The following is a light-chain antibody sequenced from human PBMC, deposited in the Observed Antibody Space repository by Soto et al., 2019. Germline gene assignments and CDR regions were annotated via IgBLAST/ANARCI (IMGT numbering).Light chain of an antibody. J-gene: IGLJ2*01. CDR3: CSYAGSNTLV. CDR1: IRDIGGYNF. CDR2: DVS. V-gene: IGLV2-11*01. Sequence: QSALTQPRSVSGSPGQSITISCSGTIRDIGGYNFISWYQQHPGTAPKIIIYDVSKRPSGVPNRFSGSTSGNTASLTISGLQAEDDAFYYCCSYAGSNTLVFGGGT.